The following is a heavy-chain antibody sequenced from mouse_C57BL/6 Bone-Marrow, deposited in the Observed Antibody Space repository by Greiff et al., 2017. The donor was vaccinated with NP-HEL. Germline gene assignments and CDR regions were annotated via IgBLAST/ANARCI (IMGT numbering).Heavy chain of an antibody. J-gene: IGHJ1*03. Sequence: EVKVVESGGGLVKPGGSLKLSCAASGFTFSDYGMHWVRQAPEKGLEWVAYISSGSSTIYYADTVTGRFTISRDTAKNTLFLQMTSLRSEDTAMNYCARSYWAWYFDVWGTGTTVTVSS. D-gene: IGHD2-10*01. V-gene: IGHV5-17*01. CDR2: ISSGSSTI. CDR3: ARSYWAWYFDV. CDR1: GFTFSDYG.